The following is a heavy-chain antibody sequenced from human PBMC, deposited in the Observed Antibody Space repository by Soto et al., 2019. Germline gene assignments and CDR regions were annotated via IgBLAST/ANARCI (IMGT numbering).Heavy chain of an antibody. Sequence: SGGSLRLSCAASGFTFSSYAMSWVRQAPGKGLEWVSAVSVSGDRTFYADSVKGRFTVSRDNSKDTLFLQMNSLRAEDTALYYCAKDYHDSSGYYYGDDYWGQGTLVTVSS. CDR1: GFTFSSYA. V-gene: IGHV3-23*01. D-gene: IGHD3-22*01. CDR3: AKDYHDSSGYYYGDDY. J-gene: IGHJ4*02. CDR2: VSVSGDRT.